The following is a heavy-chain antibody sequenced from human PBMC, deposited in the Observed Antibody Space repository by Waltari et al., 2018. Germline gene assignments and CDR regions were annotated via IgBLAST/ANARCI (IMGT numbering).Heavy chain of an antibody. V-gene: IGHV4-39*01. D-gene: IGHD5-12*01. CDR3: ARHWKRNGYRFDP. J-gene: IGHJ5*02. CDR2: IYYTGTT. CDR1: GGSTSSSSYY. Sequence: QLQLQESGPGLMQPSETLSLTCPVPGGSTSSSSYYWGWIRQSPGKGLEWIASIYYTGTTYYNPTLESRVTISGDTSKNQFSLRLSSVTAADTAVYYCARHWKRNGYRFDPWGQGTLVTVSS.